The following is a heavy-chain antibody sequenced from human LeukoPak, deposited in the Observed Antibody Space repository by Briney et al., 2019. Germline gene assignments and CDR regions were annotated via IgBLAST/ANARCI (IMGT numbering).Heavy chain of an antibody. J-gene: IGHJ3*02. Sequence: GGSLRLSCAASGFTFSTYWMHWVRQAPGKGLVWLSRINSDGSRTTYADSVKGRFTISRDNAKNTLYLQMNSLRTEDTAVYYCARPETQYSSGLDGFDIWGQGTMVTVSS. CDR3: ARPETQYSSGLDGFDI. V-gene: IGHV3-74*01. CDR2: INSDGSRT. D-gene: IGHD6-19*01. CDR1: GFTFSTYW.